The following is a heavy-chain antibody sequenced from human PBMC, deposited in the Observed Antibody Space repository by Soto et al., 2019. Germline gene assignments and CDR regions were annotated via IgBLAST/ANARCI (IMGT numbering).Heavy chain of an antibody. CDR1: GFTFTDYW. J-gene: IGHJ6*02. D-gene: IGHD2-15*01. V-gene: IGHV3-7*01. CDR3: ARGDIVVVVAAGGMDV. Sequence: GGSLRLSCVASGFTFTDYWMTWVRQAPGKGLEWVANINQDGSERTHVDSVKGRFTVSRDNAKNSLYLEMNRLRAEDTAVYYCARGDIVVVVAAGGMDVWGQGTTVTVSS. CDR2: INQDGSER.